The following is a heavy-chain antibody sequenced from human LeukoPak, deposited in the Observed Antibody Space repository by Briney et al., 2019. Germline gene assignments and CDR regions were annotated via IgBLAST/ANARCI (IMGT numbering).Heavy chain of an antibody. D-gene: IGHD2-2*01. Sequence: GASVNVSCKASGYTFTSYAMHWVRQAPGQRLEWMGWINAGNGNTKYSQKFQGRVTITRDTSASTACMELSSLRSEDTAVYYCASGRKRCSSTSCEFFDYWGQGTLVTVSS. CDR1: GYTFTSYA. V-gene: IGHV1-3*01. CDR3: ASGRKRCSSTSCEFFDY. CDR2: INAGNGNT. J-gene: IGHJ4*02.